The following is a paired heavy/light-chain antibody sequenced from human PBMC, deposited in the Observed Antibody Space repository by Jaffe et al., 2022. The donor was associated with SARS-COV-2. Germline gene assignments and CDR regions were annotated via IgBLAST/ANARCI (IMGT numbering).Heavy chain of an antibody. CDR3: AKDVVGPGPFYFDF. Sequence: QLVESGGGFVQPGRSLRLSCVGSGFAFDDYAMHWVRQAPGKGLEWVSGISWNGDIIGYADSVKGRFTISRDNARNTLFLQMNSLTPEDTAFYYCAKDVVGPGPFYFDFWGQGTLVTVSS. J-gene: IGHJ4*02. D-gene: IGHD3-10*01. CDR2: ISWNGDII. CDR1: GFAFDDYA. V-gene: IGHV3-9*01.
Light chain of an antibody. CDR3: QRYNNWPS. CDR1: ETIRNS. Sequence: EIVMTQSPATLSVSPGERVTLSCRASETIRNSLAWYQQKPGQAPRLLIYGASARATGIPARFSGSGSGTEFTLSIRSLQSEDFAVYYCQRYNNWPSFGQGTRLEI. V-gene: IGKV3-15*01. J-gene: IGKJ2*01. CDR2: GAS.